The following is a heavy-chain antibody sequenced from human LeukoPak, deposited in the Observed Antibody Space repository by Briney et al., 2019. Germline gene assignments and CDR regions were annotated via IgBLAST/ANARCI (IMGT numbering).Heavy chain of an antibody. CDR3: ARDLVAYYDILTGYAPWSGSDY. Sequence: PGGSLRLSCAASGFTFSSYWMHWVRQAPGKGLVWVSRINSDGSSTSYADSVKGRFTISRDNDKNTLYLQMNSLRAEDTAVYYCARDLVAYYDILTGYAPWSGSDYWGQGTLVTVSS. J-gene: IGHJ4*02. V-gene: IGHV3-74*01. CDR2: INSDGSST. D-gene: IGHD3-9*01. CDR1: GFTFSSYW.